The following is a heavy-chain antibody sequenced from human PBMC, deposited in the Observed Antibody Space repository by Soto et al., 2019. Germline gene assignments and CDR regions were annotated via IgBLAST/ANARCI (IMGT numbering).Heavy chain of an antibody. CDR2: ISYDGSNK. Sequence: PVGSLRLSCSASGFTFSSYGMHWVRQAPGKGLEWVAVISYDGSNKYYADSVKGRFTISRDNSKNTLYLQMNSLRSDDTAVYYCARDNELFDYWGQGTLVTVSS. V-gene: IGHV3-30*03. CDR1: GFTFSSYG. D-gene: IGHD1-1*01. J-gene: IGHJ4*02. CDR3: ARDNELFDY.